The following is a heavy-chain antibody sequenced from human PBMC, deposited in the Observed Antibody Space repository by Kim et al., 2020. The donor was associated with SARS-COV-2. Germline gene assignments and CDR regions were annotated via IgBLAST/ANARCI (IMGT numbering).Heavy chain of an antibody. CDR2: T. CDR3: ARYLGVGYFDY. J-gene: IGHJ4*02. D-gene: IGHD3-10*01. V-gene: IGHV3-53*01. Sequence: TYYADSGKGRFSSSRDNSKNTLYLQVNSLGAEDTAVYYCARYLGVGYFDYWGQGTLFTVSS.